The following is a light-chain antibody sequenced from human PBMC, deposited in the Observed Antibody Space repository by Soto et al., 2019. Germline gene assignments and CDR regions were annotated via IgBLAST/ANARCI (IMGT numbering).Light chain of an antibody. V-gene: IGLV2-14*03. CDR1: SSDIGSSNY. CDR3: SSYGASSTL. J-gene: IGLJ3*02. Sequence: QSALTQPASLSGAPGQSITISCTGTSSDIGSSNYVSWYQQHPGKAPKLMIFDGSYRSSGISDRFSGSKSGNTASLTISGIQPEGEADYYCSSYGASSTLFGGGTKLTVL. CDR2: DGS.